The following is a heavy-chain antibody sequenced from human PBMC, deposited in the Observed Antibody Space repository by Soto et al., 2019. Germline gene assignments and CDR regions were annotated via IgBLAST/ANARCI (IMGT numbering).Heavy chain of an antibody. J-gene: IGHJ4*02. V-gene: IGHV3-21*01. CDR1: GFTFSSYS. Sequence: EVQLVESGGGLVKPGGSLRLSCAASGFTFSSYSMNWVRQAPGKGLEWVSSISSSSSYIYYADSVKGRFTISRDNAKNSLYLQMNSLRAEDTAVYYCARDLLSPSEDWDIVVVPAATYFDYWGQGTLVTVSS. D-gene: IGHD2-2*01. CDR3: ARDLLSPSEDWDIVVVPAATYFDY. CDR2: ISSSSSYI.